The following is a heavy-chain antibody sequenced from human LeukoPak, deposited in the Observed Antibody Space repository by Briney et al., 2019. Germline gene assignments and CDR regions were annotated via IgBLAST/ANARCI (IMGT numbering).Heavy chain of an antibody. CDR1: GGSISSYY. J-gene: IGHJ4*02. V-gene: IGHV4-59*01. D-gene: IGHD5-18*01. CDR3: ARDDVDTPTFDY. Sequence: SETLSLTCTVSGGSISSYYWSWIRQPPGKGLEWIGYIYYSGSTNYNPSLKSRVTISVDTSKNQFSLKLSSVTAADTVVYYCARDDVDTPTFDYLGQGTLVTVSS. CDR2: IYYSGST.